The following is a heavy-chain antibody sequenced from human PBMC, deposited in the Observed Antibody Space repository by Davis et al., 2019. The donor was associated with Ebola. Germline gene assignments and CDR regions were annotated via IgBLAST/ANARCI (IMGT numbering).Heavy chain of an antibody. V-gene: IGHV3-NL1*01. D-gene: IGHD1-26*01. CDR1: GITLSSYS. J-gene: IGHJ4*02. Sequence: GESLKISCAASGITLSSYSMNWVRQAPGKGLEWVSIIYCAGTTYYADSVKGRFTISRDNSKNTLYLQMNSLRAEDTAVYYCAKDDYHSGSPFDYWGQGTLVTVSS. CDR3: AKDDYHSGSPFDY. CDR2: IYCAGTT.